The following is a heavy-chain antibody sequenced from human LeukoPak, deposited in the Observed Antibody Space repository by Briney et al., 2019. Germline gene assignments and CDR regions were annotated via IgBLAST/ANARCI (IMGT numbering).Heavy chain of an antibody. V-gene: IGHV3-66*04. D-gene: IGHD1-14*01. CDR3: ARLPSITGGFGHN. CDR2: IYSGGST. Sequence: GGSLRLSCAASGFTVSSNYMSWVRQAPGKGLEWVSVIYSGGSTYYADSVKGRFTISRDNSKNTLYLQMNSLRAEDTAVYYCARLPSITGGFGHNWGQGTLVTVSS. J-gene: IGHJ4*02. CDR1: GFTVSSNY.